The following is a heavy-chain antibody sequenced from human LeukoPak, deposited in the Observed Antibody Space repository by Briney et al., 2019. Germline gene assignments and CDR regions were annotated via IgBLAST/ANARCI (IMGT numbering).Heavy chain of an antibody. CDR1: GGSISNYY. CDR2: IYYSGST. V-gene: IGHV4-59*01. Sequence: SETLSLTCTVSGGSISNYYWSWIRQSPGKGLEWIGYIYYSGSTTYNPSLESRVTISVDTTKNQFSPKLSSVIAADTAVYYCARGGGRRFDFWGQGTLVTVSS. D-gene: IGHD2-15*01. J-gene: IGHJ4*02. CDR3: ARGGGRRFDF.